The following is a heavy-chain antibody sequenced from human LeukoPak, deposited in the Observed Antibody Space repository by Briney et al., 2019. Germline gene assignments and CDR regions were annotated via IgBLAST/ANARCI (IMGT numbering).Heavy chain of an antibody. Sequence: SETLSLTCAVYGGSFSGYYWNWIRQSPGKGLEWIGEINHSGSTNYNPSLKSRVTISLDTSNNQFPLKLSSVTAADTAVYYCARRPTGIDYWGQGTLVTVSS. CDR3: ARRPTGIDY. CDR2: INHSGST. J-gene: IGHJ4*02. CDR1: GGSFSGYY. D-gene: IGHD4-17*01. V-gene: IGHV4-34*01.